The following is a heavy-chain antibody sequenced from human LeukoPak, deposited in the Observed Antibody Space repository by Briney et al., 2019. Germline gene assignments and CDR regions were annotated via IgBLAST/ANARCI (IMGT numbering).Heavy chain of an antibody. CDR1: GGSFSGYY. D-gene: IGHD3-16*02. V-gene: IGHV4-34*01. CDR2: INHSGST. J-gene: IGHJ4*01. CDR3: ARAEDMITFVGVIHLFDC. Sequence: PSETLSLTCAVYGGSFSGYYWSWIRQPPGKGLEWIGEINHSGSTNYNTSLKSRVTISVDTSKNQFSLKLSSVTAADTAVYYCARAEDMITFVGVIHLFDCGGQGTLVTVPS.